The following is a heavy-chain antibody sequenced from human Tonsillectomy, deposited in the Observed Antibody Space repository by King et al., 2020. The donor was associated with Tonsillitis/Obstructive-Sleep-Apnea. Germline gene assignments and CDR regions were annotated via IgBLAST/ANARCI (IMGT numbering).Heavy chain of an antibody. CDR3: ARAGYSSSWSLFDY. CDR1: GFTVSSNY. J-gene: IGHJ4*02. Sequence: VQQVESGGGLIQPGGSLRLSCAASGFTVSSNYMSWVRQAPGKGLEWVSVLYSGGSTYYADSVKGRFTISRDNSKNTLYLQMNSLRAENTAVYYCARAGYSSSWSLFDYWGQGTLVTVSS. V-gene: IGHV3-53*01. CDR2: LYSGGST. D-gene: IGHD6-13*01.